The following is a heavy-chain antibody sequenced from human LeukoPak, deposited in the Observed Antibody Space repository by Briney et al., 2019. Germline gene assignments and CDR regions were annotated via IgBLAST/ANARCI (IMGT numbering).Heavy chain of an antibody. Sequence: GGSLRISCAASGFNFDAYAMSWVRQAPGKGLEWVSGISKSGRTTFYTDPVKGRFTISRDNSKNTLHLQMNRLRAEDTALYYCAKDHDNTDYYYYFDSWGQGTLVTVSS. CDR2: ISKSGRTT. J-gene: IGHJ4*02. D-gene: IGHD2-21*01. CDR1: GFNFDAYA. V-gene: IGHV3-23*01. CDR3: AKDHDNTDYYYYFDS.